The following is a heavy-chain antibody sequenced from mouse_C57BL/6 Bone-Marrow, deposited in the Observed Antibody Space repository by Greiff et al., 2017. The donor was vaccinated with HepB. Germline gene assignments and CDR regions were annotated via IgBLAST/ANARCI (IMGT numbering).Heavy chain of an antibody. D-gene: IGHD4-1*01. CDR3: ASLTGTFPWFAY. CDR2: ISYDGSN. J-gene: IGHJ3*01. CDR1: GYSITSGYY. Sequence: EVQVVESGPGLVKPSQSLSLTCSVTGYSITSGYYWNWIRQFPGNKLEWMGYISYDGSNNYNPSLKNRISITRDTSKNQFFLKLNSVTTEDTATYYCASLTGTFPWFAYWGQGTLVTVSA. V-gene: IGHV3-6*01.